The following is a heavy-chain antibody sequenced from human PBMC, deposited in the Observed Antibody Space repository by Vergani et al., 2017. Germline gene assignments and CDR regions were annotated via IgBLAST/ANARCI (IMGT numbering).Heavy chain of an antibody. D-gene: IGHD3-16*01. J-gene: IGHJ4*02. Sequence: QVQLVESGGGVVQRGGSLRLSCATSGFTLSNYDMQWIRQGPGKGLEFVAFIQFEGSNQYYADSVKDRFTLSRDLSKNTLYLQMNNLRTDDTATYYCAKHFRGWGMDYWGKGTQVIVSS. CDR2: IQFEGSNQ. V-gene: IGHV3-30*02. CDR3: AKHFRGWGMDY. CDR1: GFTLSNYD.